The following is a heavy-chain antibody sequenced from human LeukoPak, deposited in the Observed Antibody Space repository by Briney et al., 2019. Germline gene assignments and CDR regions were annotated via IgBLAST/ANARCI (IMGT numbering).Heavy chain of an antibody. CDR1: GFTFSSYA. CDR2: ISYDGSNK. J-gene: IGHJ4*02. CDR3: ARDYGYCSGGSCYSFDY. V-gene: IGHV3-30-3*01. D-gene: IGHD2-15*01. Sequence: GGSLRLSCAATGFTFSSYAMHWVRQAPSKGLEGVAVISYDGSNKHYAGSVKGRFIISRDNSKNTLYLQMNSLRAEDTAVYYCARDYGYCSGGSCYSFDYWGQGTLVTVSS.